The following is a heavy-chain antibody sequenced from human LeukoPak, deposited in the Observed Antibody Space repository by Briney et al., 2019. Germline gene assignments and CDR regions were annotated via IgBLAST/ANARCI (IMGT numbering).Heavy chain of an antibody. CDR2: IYYSGST. J-gene: IGHJ6*03. D-gene: IGHD7-27*01. Sequence: PSETLSLTCTVSGGSISSSSYYWGWIRQPPGKGLEWIGSIYYSGSTYYNPSLKSRVIISVDTSKNQFSLKMSSVTAADTAVYYCARQGESYSNGDYYYYMDVWGKGTTVTISS. CDR1: GGSISSSSYY. CDR3: ARQGESYSNGDYYYYMDV. V-gene: IGHV4-39*01.